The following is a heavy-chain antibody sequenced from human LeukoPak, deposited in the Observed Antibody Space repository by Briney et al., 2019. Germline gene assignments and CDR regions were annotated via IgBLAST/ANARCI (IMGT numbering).Heavy chain of an antibody. CDR3: ARVLPDYVWGSYRPNWFDP. CDR1: GGTFSSYA. V-gene: IGHV1-69*04. CDR2: IIPILGIA. D-gene: IGHD3-16*02. Sequence: GASVKVSCKASGGTFSSYAISWVRQAPGQGLEWMGRIIPILGIANYAQKFQGRVTITADKSTSTAYVELSSLRSEDTAVYYCARVLPDYVWGSYRPNWFDPWGQGTLVTVSS. J-gene: IGHJ5*02.